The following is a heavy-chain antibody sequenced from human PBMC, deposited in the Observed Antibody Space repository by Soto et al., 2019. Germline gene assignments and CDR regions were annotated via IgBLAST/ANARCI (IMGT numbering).Heavy chain of an antibody. Sequence: SETLSLTCTVSGGSISSGGYYWSWIRQHPGKGLEWIGYIYYSGSTYYNPPLKSRVTISVDTSKNQFSLKLSSVTAADTAVYYCARVPHANIYDSSGYYFDYWGQGTLVTVSS. CDR3: ARVPHANIYDSSGYYFDY. D-gene: IGHD3-22*01. V-gene: IGHV4-31*03. CDR2: IYYSGST. J-gene: IGHJ4*02. CDR1: GGSISSGGYY.